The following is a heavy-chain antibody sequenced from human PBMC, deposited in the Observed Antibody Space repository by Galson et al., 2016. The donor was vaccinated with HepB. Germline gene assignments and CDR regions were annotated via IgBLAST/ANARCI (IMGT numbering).Heavy chain of an antibody. CDR1: GDTFSSYT. CDR2: IIPILGIA. D-gene: IGHD4-17*01. Sequence: SVKVSCKASGDTFSSYTISWVRQAPGQGLEWMGRIIPILGIANYARKFQGRVTITADKSTSTAYMELSSLRSEDTAVYYCAREEKYGAPGNWGQGTLVTVSS. J-gene: IGHJ4*02. V-gene: IGHV1-69*04. CDR3: AREEKYGAPGN.